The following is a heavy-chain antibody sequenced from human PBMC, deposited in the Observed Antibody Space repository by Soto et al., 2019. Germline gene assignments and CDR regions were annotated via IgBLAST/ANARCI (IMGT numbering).Heavy chain of an antibody. V-gene: IGHV3-23*01. D-gene: IGHD6-19*01. CDR1: EFSFSTYA. CDR2: MSNTGGNR. Sequence: GGSHRLSCAAYEFSFSTYAMGWVRQAQGKGLEWVSVMSNTGGNRYYADSVKGRFTISRDNSKNTLFLQMSSLRAEDTAVYYCAKDAARTSGWYYFDYWGQGSLVTVSS. CDR3: AKDAARTSGWYYFDY. J-gene: IGHJ4*02.